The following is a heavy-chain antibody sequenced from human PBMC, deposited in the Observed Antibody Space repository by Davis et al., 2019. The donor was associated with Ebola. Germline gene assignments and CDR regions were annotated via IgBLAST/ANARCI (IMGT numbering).Heavy chain of an antibody. CDR1: GFIFRSYV. V-gene: IGHV3-23*01. D-gene: IGHD1-26*01. CDR3: AKDTSNIWFDI. CDR2: FGTSGDT. Sequence: GGSLRLSCAASGFIFRSYVMSWVRQAPGKGLEWVSTFGTSGDTYYADSVKGRFTISRDNSKNTLYLQMNGLRVDDTAIYYCAKDTSNIWFDIWGQGTMVTVPS. J-gene: IGHJ3*02.